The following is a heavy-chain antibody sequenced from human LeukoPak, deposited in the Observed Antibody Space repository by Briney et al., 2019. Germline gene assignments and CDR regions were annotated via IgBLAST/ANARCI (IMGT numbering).Heavy chain of an antibody. D-gene: IGHD3-16*02. CDR2: FDPEDGET. CDR3: ATRYDYVWGSYPRYNWFDP. CDR1: GYTLTELS. Sequence: GASVKVSCKVSGYTLTELSMHWLPQAPGKGLEWMGGFDPEDGETIYAQKFQGRVTMTEDTSTDTAYMELSSLRSEDTAVYYCATRYDYVWGSYPRYNWFDPWGQGTLVTVSS. J-gene: IGHJ5*02. V-gene: IGHV1-24*01.